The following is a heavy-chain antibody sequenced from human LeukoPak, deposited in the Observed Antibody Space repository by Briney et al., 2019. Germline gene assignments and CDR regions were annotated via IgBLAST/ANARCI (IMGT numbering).Heavy chain of an antibody. CDR2: INSDGSST. J-gene: IGHJ4*02. CDR3: ARGNDGSGCEDY. Sequence: PGGSLRLSCAASGFTFSSYWMHWVRQAPGKGLVWVSRINSDGSSTSYADSVKGRFTISRDNAKNTLYLQMNSLRAEDTAVYHCARGNDGSGCEDYWGQGTLVTVSS. V-gene: IGHV3-74*01. D-gene: IGHD6-19*01. CDR1: GFTFSSYW.